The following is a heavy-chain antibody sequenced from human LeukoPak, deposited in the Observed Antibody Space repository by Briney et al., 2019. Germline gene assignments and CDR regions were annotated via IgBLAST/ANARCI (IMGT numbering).Heavy chain of an antibody. V-gene: IGHV3-33*01. D-gene: IGHD3-10*01. J-gene: IGHJ6*02. CDR1: GFTFSSYG. CDR2: IWYDGSNK. CDR3: ARATLTSRRSLLWFGEFYYGMDV. Sequence: PGRSLRLSCAASGFTFSSYGMHWVRQAPGKGLEWVAVIWYDGSNKYYADSVKGRFTISRDNSKNTLYLQMNSLRAEDTAVYYCARATLTSRRSLLWFGEFYYGMDVWGQGTTVTVSS.